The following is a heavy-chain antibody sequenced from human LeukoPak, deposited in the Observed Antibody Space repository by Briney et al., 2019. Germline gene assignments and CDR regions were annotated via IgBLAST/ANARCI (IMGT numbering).Heavy chain of an antibody. J-gene: IGHJ6*02. CDR1: GGSFSGYY. CDR2: INHSGST. V-gene: IGHV4-34*01. D-gene: IGHD5-18*01. Sequence: SETLSLTCAVYGGSFSGYYWSWIRQPPGKGLEWIGEINHSGSTNYNPSLKSRVTISVDTSKNQFSLKLSPVTAADTAVYYCARLIVDTAMVGYYYYYGMDVWGQGTTVTVSS. CDR3: ARLIVDTAMVGYYYYYGMDV.